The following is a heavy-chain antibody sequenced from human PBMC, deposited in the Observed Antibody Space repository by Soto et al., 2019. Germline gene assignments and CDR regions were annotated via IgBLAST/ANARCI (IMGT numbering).Heavy chain of an antibody. CDR1: GFTFSSYS. Sequence: PGGSLRLSCAASGFTFSSYSMNWVRQAPGKGLEWVSSISSSSSYIYYADSVKGRFTISRDNAKNSLYLQMNSLRAEDTAVYCCARLNYYYDSSGYYAYWGQGTLVTVSS. D-gene: IGHD3-22*01. CDR3: ARLNYYYDSSGYYAY. CDR2: ISSSSSYI. J-gene: IGHJ4*02. V-gene: IGHV3-21*01.